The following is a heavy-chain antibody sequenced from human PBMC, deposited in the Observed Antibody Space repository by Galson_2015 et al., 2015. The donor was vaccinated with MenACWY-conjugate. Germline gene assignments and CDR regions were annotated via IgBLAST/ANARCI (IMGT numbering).Heavy chain of an antibody. CDR3: ACASDPVGSGTSGVDL. D-gene: IGHD3-10*01. J-gene: IGHJ4*02. Sequence: QSGAEVKKPGESLQISCRGSGSIFTHYWIAWVRQMPGKGLEWMGLIYPGDSDTKYSPSFQGQVTISADKSINTAYLQWNSLKASDTAMFYCACASDPVGSGTSGVDLWGQGTLVTVSS. CDR1: GSIFTHYW. V-gene: IGHV5-51*01. CDR2: IYPGDSDT.